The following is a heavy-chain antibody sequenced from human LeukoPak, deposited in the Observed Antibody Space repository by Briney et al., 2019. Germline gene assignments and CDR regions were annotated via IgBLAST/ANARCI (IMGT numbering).Heavy chain of an antibody. CDR3: ARDKMVEMATLDY. CDR1: GNTFTGYY. V-gene: IGHV1-2*06. J-gene: IGHJ4*02. CDR2: INPNSGGT. Sequence: GASVKVSCKASGNTFTGYYMHWVRQAPGQGLEWMGRINPNSGGTNYAQKFQGRVTMTRDTSISTAYMELSRLRSDDTAVYYCARDKMVEMATLDYWGQGTLVTVSS. D-gene: IGHD5-24*01.